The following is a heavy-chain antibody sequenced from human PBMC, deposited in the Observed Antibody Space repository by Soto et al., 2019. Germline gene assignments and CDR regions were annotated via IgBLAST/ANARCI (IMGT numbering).Heavy chain of an antibody. V-gene: IGHV1-2*02. CDR1: GYTFTGYY. CDR2: INPNSGGT. CDR3: AGGLRVELIPGYYYGMVV. J-gene: IGHJ6*02. Sequence: ASVKVSCKASGYTFTGYYMHWVRQAPGQGLEWMGGINPNSGGTNYAQKFQGRVTMTRDTSISTAYMELSRLRSDDTAVYYCAGGLRVELIPGYYYGMVVWGQGTTVAVSS. D-gene: IGHD1-7*01.